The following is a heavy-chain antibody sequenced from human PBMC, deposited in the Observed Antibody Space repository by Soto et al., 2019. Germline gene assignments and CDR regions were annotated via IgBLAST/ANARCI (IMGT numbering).Heavy chain of an antibody. V-gene: IGHV3-30-3*01. J-gene: IGHJ4*02. Sequence: QVQLVESGGGVVQPGRSLRLSCAASGLTFSRYAMHWVRQAPGKGLEWVAIISYGGSNKYYADSVRGQFTNSRDNSNNTLYLEMNSLRAEDTAVYYCARDREGYSGFDYPAYWGQGTLVTVSS. D-gene: IGHD5-12*01. CDR3: ARDREGYSGFDYPAY. CDR1: GLTFSRYA. CDR2: ISYGGSNK.